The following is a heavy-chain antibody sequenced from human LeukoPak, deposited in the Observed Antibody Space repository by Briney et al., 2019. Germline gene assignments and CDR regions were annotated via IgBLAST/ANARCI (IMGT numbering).Heavy chain of an antibody. V-gene: IGHV3-23*01. CDR1: EFTFSNCA. Sequence: GGSLRLSCAASEFTFSNCAMSWVRQAPRGGLGWVSSISGGVGKAYYADSVKGPFTISRDNSKNTLYLQMNSLRAEDTAVYYCATKGAGTARYFDYRGPGTLVTVSS. J-gene: IGHJ4*02. CDR2: ISGGVGKA. CDR3: ATKGAGTARYFDY. D-gene: IGHD6-19*01.